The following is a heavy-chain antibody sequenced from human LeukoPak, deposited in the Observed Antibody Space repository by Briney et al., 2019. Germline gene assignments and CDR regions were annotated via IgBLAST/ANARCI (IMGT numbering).Heavy chain of an antibody. J-gene: IGHJ4*02. V-gene: IGHV3-30*02. CDR2: IRHDGSKK. CDR1: GFTFSNYG. Sequence: GGSLRLSCAASGFTFSNYGMHWVRQAPGKGLEWVAFIRHDGSKKYYADSVKGRFTTSRDNSKNTLDLQMNSLRPEDTAVYYCAKSGDGYRFDYWGQGTLVTVSS. CDR3: AKSGDGYRFDY. D-gene: IGHD5-24*01.